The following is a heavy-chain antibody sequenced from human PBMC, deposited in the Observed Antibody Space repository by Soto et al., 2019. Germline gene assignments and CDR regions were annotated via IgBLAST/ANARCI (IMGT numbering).Heavy chain of an antibody. CDR2: MNPNSGNT. V-gene: IGHV1-8*01. D-gene: IGHD3-3*01. CDR3: SRGSGEFCDFWSGYYRSWFDP. J-gene: IGHJ5*02. CDR1: GYTFTSYD. Sequence: QVQLVQSGAEVKKPGASVKVSCKASGYTFTSYDINWVRQATGQGLEWMGWMNPNSGNTGYAQKSQGRVTMTRKTSISTAYMELSSLRSEDTAVYYCSRGSGEFCDFWSGYYRSWFDPWGQGTLVTVSS.